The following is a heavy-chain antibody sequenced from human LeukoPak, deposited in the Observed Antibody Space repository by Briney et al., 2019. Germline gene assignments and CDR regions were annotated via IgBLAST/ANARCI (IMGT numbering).Heavy chain of an antibody. V-gene: IGHV4-34*01. CDR2: INHSGST. CDR3: AGKLYYYGSGMAL. D-gene: IGHD3-10*01. J-gene: IGHJ4*02. CDR1: GVSFSGYY. Sequence: SETLSLTCAGYGVSFSGYYWRWIRQPPGKGLEWIWEINHSGSTNYNPSLKSRVTISVDTSKNQFSLKLGCVTAADTAVYYCAGKLYYYGSGMALWGQGTLVTVSS.